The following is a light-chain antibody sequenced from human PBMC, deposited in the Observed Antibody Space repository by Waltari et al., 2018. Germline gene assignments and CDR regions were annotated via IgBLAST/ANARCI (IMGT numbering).Light chain of an antibody. Sequence: QSALTQPASVSGSPGQSITISCTGTSSDVGSYNLVSWYQQHPGKAPKLMIYEGSKRPSGFSNRFSGSKSGNTASLTISGLQAEDEADYYCCSYAGSSTFGFGTGTMVTVL. J-gene: IGLJ1*01. V-gene: IGLV2-23*03. CDR1: SSDVGSYNL. CDR2: EGS. CDR3: CSYAGSSTFG.